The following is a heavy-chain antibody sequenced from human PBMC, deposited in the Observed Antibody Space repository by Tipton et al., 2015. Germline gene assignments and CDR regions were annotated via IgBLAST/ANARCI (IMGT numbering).Heavy chain of an antibody. J-gene: IGHJ6*02. CDR1: GGSVSSGSYY. Sequence: TLSLTCTVSGGSVSSGSYYWSWIRQPPGKGLEWIGYIYYTGSTTYNPSLKSRVTISVDTSNNQFSLKMSFVTAADTAVYYCARDRFRGPYYYGLDVWGQGTTVTVSS. V-gene: IGHV4-61*01. CDR3: ARDRFRGPYYYGLDV. CDR2: IYYTGST. D-gene: IGHD3-10*01.